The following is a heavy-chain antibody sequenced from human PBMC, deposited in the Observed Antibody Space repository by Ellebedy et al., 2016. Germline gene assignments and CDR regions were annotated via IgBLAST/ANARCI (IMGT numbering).Heavy chain of an antibody. D-gene: IGHD3-10*01. CDR2: IYYSGST. V-gene: IGHV4-39*07. CDR3: AREGTDDSGNAEPIDY. Sequence: SETLSLXCTVSGGSISSSSYYWGWIRQPPGKGLEWIGSIYYSGSTYYNPSLKSRVTISVDTSKNQFSLKLSSVTAADTAVYYCAREGTDDSGNAEPIDYWGQGTLVTVSS. CDR1: GGSISSSSYY. J-gene: IGHJ4*01.